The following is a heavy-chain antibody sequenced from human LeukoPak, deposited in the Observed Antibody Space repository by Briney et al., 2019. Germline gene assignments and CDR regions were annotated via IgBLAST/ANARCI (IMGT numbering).Heavy chain of an antibody. D-gene: IGHD3-22*01. V-gene: IGHV1-18*01. Sequence: ASVKVSCKASGYTFTSYGISWVRQARGQGLEWMGWISAYNGNTNYAQRLQGRVTMTTDTSTSTAYMELRSLRSDDTAVYYCARDPHYYDSSGYYLDAFDIWGQGTMVTVSS. CDR1: GYTFTSYG. J-gene: IGHJ3*02. CDR2: ISAYNGNT. CDR3: ARDPHYYDSSGYYLDAFDI.